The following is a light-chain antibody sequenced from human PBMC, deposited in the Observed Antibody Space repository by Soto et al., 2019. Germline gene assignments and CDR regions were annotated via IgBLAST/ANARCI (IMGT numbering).Light chain of an antibody. CDR2: DVS. CDR3: QQRGSPTWT. Sequence: DMLLTQSPASLSLFPGERATLSRRASQRLSGYIAWYQQKPGQAPRLVIYDVSTRAFGVPARFSGSGSGTEFTLTISNLEPDDFAVYHCQQRGSPTWTFGEGTKLEIK. V-gene: IGKV3-11*01. CDR1: QRLSGY. J-gene: IGKJ1*01.